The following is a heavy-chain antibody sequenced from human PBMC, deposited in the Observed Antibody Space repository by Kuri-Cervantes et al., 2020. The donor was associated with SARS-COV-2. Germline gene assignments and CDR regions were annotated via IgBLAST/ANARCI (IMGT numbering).Heavy chain of an antibody. J-gene: IGHJ4*02. CDR2: IYWNDDK. CDR1: GFSLRTSGVG. CDR3: AHSPPPPRKIITMVRGVINYFDY. D-gene: IGHD3-10*01. Sequence: SGPTLVKPTQTLTLTCTFSGFSLRTSGVGVGWIRQPPGKALEWLALIYWNDDKRYSPSLKSRHTITKDTSRNQVVLTMTNMDPVDTATYYCAHSPPPPRKIITMVRGVINYFDYWGQGTLVTVSS. V-gene: IGHV2-5*01.